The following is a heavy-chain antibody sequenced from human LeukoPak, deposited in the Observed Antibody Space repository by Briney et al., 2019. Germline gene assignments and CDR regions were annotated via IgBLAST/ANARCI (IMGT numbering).Heavy chain of an antibody. V-gene: IGHV3-23*01. CDR3: AKFSASVYYYYCMDV. CDR2: IRGSGGST. J-gene: IGHJ6*03. CDR1: GFTFRSYA. Sequence: GGSLRLSCAASGFTFRSYAMRWGRQARGKGVEWVSAIRGSGGSTSYADSVKGRFTLSRDNSKNTLYLQMNSLRAEDTAVYYCAKFSASVYYYYCMDVWGKGTTVTVSS. D-gene: IGHD3-10*01.